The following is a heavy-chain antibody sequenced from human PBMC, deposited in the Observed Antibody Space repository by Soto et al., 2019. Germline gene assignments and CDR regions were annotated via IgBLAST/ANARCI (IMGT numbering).Heavy chain of an antibody. CDR3: AREGGIVGATTVDY. D-gene: IGHD1-26*01. J-gene: IGHJ4*02. Sequence: QVQLQESGPGLVKPSQTLSLTCTVSGGSISSGDYYWSWIRQPPGKGLEWIGYIYYSGSTYYNPSLKRRVTISVYTSKKQFSLKLSSVTAADTAVYYCAREGGIVGATTVDYWGQGTLVTVSS. CDR2: IYYSGST. CDR1: GGSISSGDYY. V-gene: IGHV4-30-4*01.